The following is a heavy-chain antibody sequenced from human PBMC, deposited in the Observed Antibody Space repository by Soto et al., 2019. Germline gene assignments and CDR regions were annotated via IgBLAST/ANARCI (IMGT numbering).Heavy chain of an antibody. V-gene: IGHV3-33*01. CDR3: ARDPIVATMDGMDV. D-gene: IGHD5-12*01. CDR2: IWYDGSNK. J-gene: IGHJ6*02. Sequence: QVQLVESGGGVVQPGRSLRLSCAASGFTFSSYGMHWVRQAPGKGLEWVAVIWYDGSNKYYADSVKGRFTISRDNSKNTLYLQMNSLRAEDTAGYYCARDPIVATMDGMDVWGQGTTVTVSS. CDR1: GFTFSSYG.